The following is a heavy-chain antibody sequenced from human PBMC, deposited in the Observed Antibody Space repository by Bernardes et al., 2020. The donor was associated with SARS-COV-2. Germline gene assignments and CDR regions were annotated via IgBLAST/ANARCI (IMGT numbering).Heavy chain of an antibody. CDR1: GYNFASYW. Sequence: GESLKLSCKGSGYNFASYWIGWVRQIPGKGLEWMGIIYPGDSDTTYSPSFQGQVTISADKSISTAYLQWSSLKASDTAIYYCARRGYRDGYNLGFDYWGQGTLVTVSS. J-gene: IGHJ4*02. CDR3: ARRGYRDGYNLGFDY. D-gene: IGHD5-12*01. CDR2: IYPGDSDT. V-gene: IGHV5-51*01.